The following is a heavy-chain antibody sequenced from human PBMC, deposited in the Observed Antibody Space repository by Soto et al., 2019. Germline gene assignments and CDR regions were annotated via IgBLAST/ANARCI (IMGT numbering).Heavy chain of an antibody. CDR2: INAGNGNT. J-gene: IGHJ4*02. V-gene: IGHV1-3*01. CDR1: GFTFTSYA. CDR3: SRESGYSYGFALDY. D-gene: IGHD5-18*01. Sequence: QVQLVQSGAEVKKPGASVKVSCKASGFTFTSYAMHWVRQAPGQRLEWMGWINAGNGNTKYSQKFQGRVTITRDTSASTVYMELSSLRSEDTAVYYCSRESGYSYGFALDYWGQGTLVTVSS.